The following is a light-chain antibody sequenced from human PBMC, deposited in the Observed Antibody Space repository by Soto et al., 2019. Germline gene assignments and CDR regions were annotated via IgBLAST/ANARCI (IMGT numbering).Light chain of an antibody. V-gene: IGKV3-20*01. CDR3: QLYGSSPMYT. J-gene: IGKJ2*01. CDR1: QSVSSSY. Sequence: EIVLTQSPGTLSLSPGERATLSCKASQSVSSSYLAWYQQKPGQAPRLRIDGASSRATGIPDRFSGSGSGTDVTLTISRLEPEDFAVYYCQLYGSSPMYTFGQGTKLEIK. CDR2: GAS.